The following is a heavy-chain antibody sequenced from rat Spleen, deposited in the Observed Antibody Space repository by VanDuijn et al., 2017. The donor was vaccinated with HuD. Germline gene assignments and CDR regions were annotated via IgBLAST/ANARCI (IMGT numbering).Heavy chain of an antibody. J-gene: IGHJ3*01. CDR1: GFTFSDFD. CDR3: ARLGGLRNWFAY. Sequence: EVQLVESGGGLVQPGRSLKLSCAASGFTFSDFDMAWVRQAPTKGLEWVASISTGDDDTHYRDSVKGCFTISRDDEESTLYLQMDSLRSEDTATYFCARLGGLRNWFAYWGQGTLVTVSS. CDR2: ISTGDDDT. V-gene: IGHV5S23*01. D-gene: IGHD4-3*01.